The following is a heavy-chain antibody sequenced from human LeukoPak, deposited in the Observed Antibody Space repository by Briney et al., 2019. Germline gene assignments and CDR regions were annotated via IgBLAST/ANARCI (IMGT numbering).Heavy chain of an antibody. V-gene: IGHV3-23*01. D-gene: IGHD4-17*01. Sequence: GGSLRLSCAASGFTFSSYAMSWVRQAPGKGLERVSAISGSGGSTYYADSVKGRFTISRDNSKNTLYLQMNSLRAEDTAVYYCAKVGNYGDYYFDYRGQGTLVTVSS. CDR3: AKVGNYGDYYFDY. CDR2: ISGSGGST. CDR1: GFTFSSYA. J-gene: IGHJ4*02.